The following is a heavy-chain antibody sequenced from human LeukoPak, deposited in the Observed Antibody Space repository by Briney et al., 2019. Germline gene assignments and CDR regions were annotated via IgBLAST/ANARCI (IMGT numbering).Heavy chain of an antibody. CDR2: FYYSGST. Sequence: SETLSLTCTVSGGSITSSNYYWGWIRQPPGKGLEWIGSFYYSGSTYYNPSLKSRVTISVDTSKNQFSLKLSSVTAADTAVYYCARFYYYDSSGYYRKYNWFDPWGQGTLVTVSS. CDR1: GGSITSSNYY. CDR3: ARFYYYDSSGYYRKYNWFDP. D-gene: IGHD3-22*01. J-gene: IGHJ5*02. V-gene: IGHV4-39*07.